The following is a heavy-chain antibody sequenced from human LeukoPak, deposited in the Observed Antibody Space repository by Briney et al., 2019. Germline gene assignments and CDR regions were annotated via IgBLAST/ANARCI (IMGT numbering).Heavy chain of an antibody. D-gene: IGHD3-16*01. CDR2: ISGSVDTI. Sequence: GGSLRLSCAASGFTFSAYEMNWVRQAPGKGREWLSYISGSVDTIYYAESVKGRFTISRDNAKNSLYLQTSSLRAEDTAVYYCVSAYGGLLDYWGQGTLVTVSS. CDR3: VSAYGGLLDY. V-gene: IGHV3-48*03. CDR1: GFTFSAYE. J-gene: IGHJ4*02.